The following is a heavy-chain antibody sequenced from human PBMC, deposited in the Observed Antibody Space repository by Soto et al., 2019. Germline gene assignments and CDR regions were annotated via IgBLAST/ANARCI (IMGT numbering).Heavy chain of an antibody. CDR2: IYYSGRT. V-gene: IGHV4-59*01. CDR1: GRSISSYH. J-gene: IGHJ5*02. D-gene: IGHD6-13*01. Sequence: WETLSLTCTVSGRSISSYHWSWIREPPGTALEWIGYIYYSGRTNYNPSLKSRVTISVDTSKNQFSLKLSYVTAADTAVYYCARSLEVRSSFSDRPNWFDPWGQGTMVTVS. CDR3: ARSLEVRSSFSDRPNWFDP.